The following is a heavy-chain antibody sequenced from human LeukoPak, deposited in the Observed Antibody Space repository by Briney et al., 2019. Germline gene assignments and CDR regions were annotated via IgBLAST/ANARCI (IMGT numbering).Heavy chain of an antibody. Sequence: ASVKVSCKASGSTFSSYAISRVRQAPGQGLEWMGGIIPIFGTANYAQKFQGRVTITTDESTSTAYMELSSLRSEDTAVYYCVTNRRDGYTDYWGQGTLVTVSS. V-gene: IGHV1-69*05. CDR3: VTNRRDGYTDY. CDR1: GSTFSSYA. CDR2: IIPIFGTA. J-gene: IGHJ4*02. D-gene: IGHD5-24*01.